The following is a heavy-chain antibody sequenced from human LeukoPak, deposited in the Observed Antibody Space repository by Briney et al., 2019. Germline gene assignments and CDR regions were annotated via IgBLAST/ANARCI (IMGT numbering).Heavy chain of an antibody. Sequence: PETLSLTCTVSGGSVSSGSFYWSWIRQPPGKGLEWIGYIYYSGSTNYNPSLKSRVTISVDTSKNQFSLKVTSVTAADTAVYYCARETAASDAFDIWGQGTMVTV. CDR2: IYYSGST. D-gene: IGHD2-21*02. J-gene: IGHJ3*02. V-gene: IGHV4-61*01. CDR1: GGSVSSGSFY. CDR3: ARETAASDAFDI.